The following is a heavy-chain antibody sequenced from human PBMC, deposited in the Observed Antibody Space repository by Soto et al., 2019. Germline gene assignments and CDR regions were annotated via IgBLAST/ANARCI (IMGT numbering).Heavy chain of an antibody. V-gene: IGHV1-2*04. CDR3: ARDEVPGYYYYGMDV. CDR2: INPNSGGT. Sequence: ASVKVSCKASGYTFTDYYMHWVRQAPGQGLEWMGWINPNSGGTNYAQKFQGWVTMTGDTSISTAYMELSRLRSDDTAVYYCARDEVPGYYYYGMDVWGQGTTVTVSS. J-gene: IGHJ6*02. CDR1: GYTFTDYY.